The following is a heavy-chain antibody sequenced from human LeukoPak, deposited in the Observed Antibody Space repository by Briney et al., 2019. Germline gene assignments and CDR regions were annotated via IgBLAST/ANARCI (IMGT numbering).Heavy chain of an antibody. D-gene: IGHD2-8*01. CDR2: IKQDGSEK. Sequence: GSLRLSCAASGFTFSSYWMSWVRQAPGKGLEWVANIKQDGSEKYYVDSVKGRFTISRDNAKNSLYLQMNSLRAEDTAVYYCGRLRKGYCTNGVCYYTFFDYWGQGTLVTVSS. V-gene: IGHV3-7*01. CDR1: GFTFSSYW. CDR3: GRLRKGYCTNGVCYYTFFDY. J-gene: IGHJ4*02.